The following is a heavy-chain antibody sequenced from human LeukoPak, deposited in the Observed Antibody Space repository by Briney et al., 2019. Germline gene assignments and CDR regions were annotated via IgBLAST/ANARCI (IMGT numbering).Heavy chain of an antibody. D-gene: IGHD3-22*01. Sequence: GSLXLSCAAPXFTVSSNYMSWVRQAPGKGREWVSVIYSGGSTYYAHSVKGRFTISRDNSKNTLYLQMNSLRAEDTAVYYCARFDYYDPYYFDYWGQGTLVTVSS. CDR1: XFTVSSNY. V-gene: IGHV3-66*01. CDR2: IYSGGST. J-gene: IGHJ4*02. CDR3: ARFDYYDPYYFDY.